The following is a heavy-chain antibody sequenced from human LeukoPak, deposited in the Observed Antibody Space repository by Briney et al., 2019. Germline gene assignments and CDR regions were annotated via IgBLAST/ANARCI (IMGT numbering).Heavy chain of an antibody. V-gene: IGHV5-51*01. J-gene: IGHJ4*02. CDR3: ARRAPYCGGDCYSPFDY. D-gene: IGHD2-21*02. Sequence: GESLKISCKGSGYSFTSYWIGWVRQMPGKGLEWMGIIYPGDSDTRYSPSFQGQVTISADKSISTAYLQWSSLKASDTAMYYCARRAPYCGGDCYSPFDYWGQGTLVTVSS. CDR2: IYPGDSDT. CDR1: GYSFTSYW.